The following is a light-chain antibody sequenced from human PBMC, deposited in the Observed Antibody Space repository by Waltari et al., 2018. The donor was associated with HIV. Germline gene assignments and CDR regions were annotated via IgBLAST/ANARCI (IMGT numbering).Light chain of an antibody. CDR1: SSDVGGYNY. V-gene: IGLV2-14*01. CDR2: DVR. CDR3: SSYTSSSTLV. Sequence: QSARTQPASVSGSPGQSITISCTGTSSDVGGYNYVSWYQQHPGKAPKLLIYDVRKRPSGVSNRFSGSKSGNTASLTISGLQAEDEADYYCSSYTSSSTLVFGGGTKLTVL. J-gene: IGLJ2*01.